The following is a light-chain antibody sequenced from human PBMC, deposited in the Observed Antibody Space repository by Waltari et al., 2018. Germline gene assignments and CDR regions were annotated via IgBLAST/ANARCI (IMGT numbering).Light chain of an antibody. CDR1: QSVRNN. J-gene: IGKJ1*01. CDR3: QQYNNWPPWT. Sequence: EIVMTQSPATLSVSPGERATLSCRASQSVRNNLVWYQQKPGQAPRLLIYCASTRVTCTPARFSGSGSGTESTLTISSLQSEDFAVYYCQQYNNWPPWTFGQGTKVEIK. V-gene: IGKV3-15*01. CDR2: CAS.